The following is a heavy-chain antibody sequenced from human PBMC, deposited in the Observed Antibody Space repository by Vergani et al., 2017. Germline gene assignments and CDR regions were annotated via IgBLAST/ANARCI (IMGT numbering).Heavy chain of an antibody. CDR3: AKEVVSASIYENGMDV. CDR2: INWNSDSI. CDR1: GFTFDDYA. Sequence: EVQLVESGGGLVQPGRSLRLSCAASGFTFDDYAMHWVRQAPGKGLEWVSGINWNSDSIAYADSVKGRFTISRVDSKSSLFLQMNSLRPEDTAVYYCAKEVVSASIYENGMDVWGQGTTVTVSS. J-gene: IGHJ6*02. V-gene: IGHV3-9*01. D-gene: IGHD2-8*02.